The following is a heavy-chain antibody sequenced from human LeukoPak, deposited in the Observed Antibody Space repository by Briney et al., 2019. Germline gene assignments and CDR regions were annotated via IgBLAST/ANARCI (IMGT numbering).Heavy chain of an antibody. CDR1: GFTFSSYE. Sequence: GGSLRLSCAASGFTFSSYEMNWVRQAPGKWLEWVSYISSSGSTIYYADSVKGRFTISRDNAKNSLYLQMNSLRAEDTAVYYCARVGVGDYFCDYWGQGTLVTVSS. CDR2: ISSSGSTI. J-gene: IGHJ4*02. CDR3: ARVGVGDYFCDY. D-gene: IGHD4-17*01. V-gene: IGHV3-48*03.